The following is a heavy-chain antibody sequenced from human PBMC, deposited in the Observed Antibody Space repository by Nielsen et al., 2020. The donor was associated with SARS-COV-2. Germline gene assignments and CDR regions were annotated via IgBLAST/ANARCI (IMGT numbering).Heavy chain of an antibody. Sequence: SETLSLTCSVSGGSISSVPYYWTWTRQHPGKGLEWIGYIYYIGGTYYNPSLKSRVNISLDTSKNQFSLQLNSVTAADTAVYFCARETATGFLGTVDSWGQGVLVTVSS. D-gene: IGHD2-21*02. V-gene: IGHV4-31*03. CDR2: IYYIGGT. J-gene: IGHJ4*02. CDR3: ARETATGFLGTVDS. CDR1: GGSISSVPYY.